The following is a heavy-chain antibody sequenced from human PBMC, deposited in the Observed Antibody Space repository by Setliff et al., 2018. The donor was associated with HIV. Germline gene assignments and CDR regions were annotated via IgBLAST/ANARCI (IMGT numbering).Heavy chain of an antibody. J-gene: IGHJ4*02. CDR1: GGSISSGGYS. CDR3: ARAPLGYSGYDYLRYFDY. Sequence: SETLSLTCDVSGGSISSGGYSWSWIRQPPGKGLEWIGYIYHRGSTYYNPSLKSRVTISVDRSKNQFSLKLSSVTAADTAVYYCARAPLGYSGYDYLRYFDYWGQGTLVTVSS. D-gene: IGHD5-12*01. CDR2: IYHRGST. V-gene: IGHV4-30-2*01.